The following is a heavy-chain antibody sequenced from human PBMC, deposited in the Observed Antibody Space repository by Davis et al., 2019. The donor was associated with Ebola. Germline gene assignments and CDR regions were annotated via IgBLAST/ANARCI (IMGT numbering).Heavy chain of an antibody. Sequence: GESLKISCAASGVMFSSYWMAWVRQAPGKGLEWVANIKEDGNEKYYVDSVKGRFTISRDNAKNSLYLQMNSLRAEDTALYYCAELHSSASHIWGQGTLVTVSP. D-gene: IGHD6-6*01. CDR1: GVMFSSYW. J-gene: IGHJ4*02. CDR3: AELHSSASHI. CDR2: IKEDGNEK. V-gene: IGHV3-7*03.